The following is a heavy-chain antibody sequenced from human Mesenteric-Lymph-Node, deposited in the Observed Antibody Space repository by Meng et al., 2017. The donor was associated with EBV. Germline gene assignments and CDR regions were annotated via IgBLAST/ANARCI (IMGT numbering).Heavy chain of an antibody. J-gene: IGHJ4*02. V-gene: IGHV4-30-2*01. CDR2: IYHTGTT. CDR1: GGSLSSGGSS. CDR3: ARAGAYYDVLTGFDY. Sequence: QLTLQECGSRLVKPSKTPSPHCAVFGGSLSSGGSSWNWIRQTPGRGLEWIGYIYHTGTTYYNPSLKSRVTMSVDRSTNQFSLWLKSVTAADTAIYYCARAGAYYDVLTGFDYWGQGTLVTVSS. D-gene: IGHD3-9*01.